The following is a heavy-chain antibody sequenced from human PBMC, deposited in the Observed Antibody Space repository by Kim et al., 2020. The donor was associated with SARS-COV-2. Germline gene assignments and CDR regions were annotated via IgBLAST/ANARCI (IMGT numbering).Heavy chain of an antibody. D-gene: IGHD3-3*01. CDR3: AGVRSFFGVVRNFDY. V-gene: IGHV4-31*02. J-gene: IGHJ4*02. Sequence: PPPKTRVTISVDTSKNQFSLKLSSVTAADTAVYYCAGVRSFFGVVRNFDYWGQGTLVTVSS.